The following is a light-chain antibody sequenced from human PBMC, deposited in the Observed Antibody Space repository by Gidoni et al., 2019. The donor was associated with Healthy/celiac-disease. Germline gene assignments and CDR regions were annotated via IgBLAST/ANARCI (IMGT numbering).Light chain of an antibody. Sequence: DIQMTQSPSSLSASVGDRVTITCRASQSISNYLNWYQQKPGKAPKLLIYAASSLQSGVPSRFSGSGSGTDFTRTITSLQPEDFATYYCQQSYSTPRTFGQXTKLEIK. CDR2: AAS. CDR1: QSISNY. CDR3: QQSYSTPRT. V-gene: IGKV1-39*01. J-gene: IGKJ2*01.